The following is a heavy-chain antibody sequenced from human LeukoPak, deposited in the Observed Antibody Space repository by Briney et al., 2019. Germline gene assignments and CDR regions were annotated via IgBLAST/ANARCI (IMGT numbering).Heavy chain of an antibody. CDR2: INPNSGGT. Sequence: GASVKVSCKASGYTFTGYYMHRVRQAPGQGLEWMGWINPNSGGTNYAQKFQGRVTMTRDTSISTAYMELSRLRSDDTAVYYCARDETSGIVGAHDYWGQGTLVTVSS. CDR3: ARDETSGIVGAHDY. CDR1: GYTFTGYY. J-gene: IGHJ4*02. D-gene: IGHD1-26*01. V-gene: IGHV1-2*02.